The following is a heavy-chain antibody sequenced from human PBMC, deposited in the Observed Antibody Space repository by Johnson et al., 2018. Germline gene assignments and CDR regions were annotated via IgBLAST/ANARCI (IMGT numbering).Heavy chain of an antibody. CDR1: GFTFNTYW. CDR3: ARPSGSSGRFLEGSPSFQH. J-gene: IGHJ1*01. Sequence: VQLVESGGGLIQPGGSLRLSCAASGFTFNTYWMHWVRQVPGKGLVWVSRISSDGSMTTYADTVRDRFTISRDNAKNTVYLLMNSLRAEDTAVYYRARPSGSSGRFLEGSPSFQHWGQGTLVTVSS. D-gene: IGHD3-22*01. V-gene: IGHV3-74*02. CDR2: ISSDGSMT.